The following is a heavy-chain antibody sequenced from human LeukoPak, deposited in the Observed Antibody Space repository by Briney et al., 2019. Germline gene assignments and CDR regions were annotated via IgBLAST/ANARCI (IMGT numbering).Heavy chain of an antibody. J-gene: IGHJ4*02. V-gene: IGHV3-21*01. CDR1: GFTFSSYS. CDR3: ARGGGYEGF. D-gene: IGHD5-18*01. Sequence: AGGSLRLSCAASGFTFSSYSMSWVRQAPGKGLEWVSSIRSSSSHIYYADSVKGRSTTSRDNTKHSIYMQIDSQRAEDKAVYYGARGGGYEGFWGQGTLGTVSS. CDR2: IRSSSSHI.